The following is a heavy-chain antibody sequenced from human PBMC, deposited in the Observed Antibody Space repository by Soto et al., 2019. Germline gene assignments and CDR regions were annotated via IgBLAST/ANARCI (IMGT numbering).Heavy chain of an antibody. J-gene: IGHJ5*02. D-gene: IGHD2-2*01. Sequence: GESLKISCKASGYSFTSYWIAWVRQVPGKGLEWMGIIYPGDSDTRYSPSFQGQVTISADKSISTAYLQWSSLTASDTAIYYCARQASIANRRNWIDTWGQGTPVTVSS. CDR3: ARQASIANRRNWIDT. V-gene: IGHV5-51*01. CDR1: GYSFTSYW. CDR2: IYPGDSDT.